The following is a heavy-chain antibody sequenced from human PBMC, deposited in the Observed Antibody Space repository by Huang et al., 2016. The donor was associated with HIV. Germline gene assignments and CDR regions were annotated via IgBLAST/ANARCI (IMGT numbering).Heavy chain of an antibody. D-gene: IGHD3-10*01. CDR1: GFSFSTHG. V-gene: IGHV3-30*18. Sequence: QVQLVESGGAVVQPGRSLRLSCVASGFSFSTHGIHWVRQAPGKGRERVAAISDDGSNTYYVDAVKCRFTISRDNSKTTMYLQMNSLRDEDTAVYYCAKGVGTSIRGVAIVLYSFEYWGQGTLVTVSS. CDR3: AKGVGTSIRGVAIVLYSFEY. CDR2: ISDDGSNT. J-gene: IGHJ4*02.